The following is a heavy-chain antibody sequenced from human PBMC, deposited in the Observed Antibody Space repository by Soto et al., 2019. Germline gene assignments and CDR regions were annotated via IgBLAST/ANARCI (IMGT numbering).Heavy chain of an antibody. CDR2: LWYDGSDK. CDR1: GFSFSNYD. D-gene: IGHD5-18*01. V-gene: IGHV3-33*01. Sequence: QVQLVESGGGVVQPGSSLRLSCAASGFSFSNYDMHWVRQAPGKGLEWVALLWYDGSDKNYVDSVKGRFTISRENSERRLYLQMNRLRDEDTAVYYCARRHGYNYDYWGQGTLV. CDR3: ARRHGYNYDY. J-gene: IGHJ4*02.